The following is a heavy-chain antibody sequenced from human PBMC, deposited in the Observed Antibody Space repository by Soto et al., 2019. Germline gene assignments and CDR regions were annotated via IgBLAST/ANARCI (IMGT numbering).Heavy chain of an antibody. V-gene: IGHV4-30-4*01. D-gene: IGHD5-18*01. CDR3: ARAQLWLYYFDY. Sequence: SETLSLTCTVSGGSISSGDYYWSWIRQPPGKGLEWIGYIYYSGSTYYNPSLKSRVTISVDTSKNQFSLKLSSVTAADTAVYYCARAQLWLYYFDYWGQGTLVTVSS. CDR2: IYYSGST. J-gene: IGHJ4*02. CDR1: GGSISSGDYY.